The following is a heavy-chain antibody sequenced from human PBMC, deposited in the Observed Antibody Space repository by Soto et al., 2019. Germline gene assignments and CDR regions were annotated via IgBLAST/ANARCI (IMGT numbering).Heavy chain of an antibody. Sequence: EVPLVETGGALIQPGGSLRLSCAASGFTVSDNYMTWVRQAPGKGLEWVSVLYSAGNAYYADSVQGRFTISRDDSKNTLYLQMNRLRAEDTAVYYCARDKGGGWYYFDSWGQGTLVTVSS. CDR3: ARDKGGGWYYFDS. J-gene: IGHJ4*02. CDR2: LYSAGNA. CDR1: GFTVSDNY. V-gene: IGHV3-53*02. D-gene: IGHD6-19*01.